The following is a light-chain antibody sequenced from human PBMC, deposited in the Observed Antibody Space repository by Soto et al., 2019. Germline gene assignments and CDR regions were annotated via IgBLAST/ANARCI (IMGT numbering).Light chain of an antibody. J-gene: IGLJ1*01. CDR1: NSDFGGYNY. CDR2: DVS. CDR3: CSYAGSYTLYV. Sequence: QSVLTQPRSVSGSPGQSVTISCTGTNSDFGGYNYVSWYQQHPGKAPKLMIYDVSKRPSGVPDRFSGSKSGNTASLTISGLQAEDEADYYCCSYAGSYTLYVFGTGTKVTVL. V-gene: IGLV2-11*01.